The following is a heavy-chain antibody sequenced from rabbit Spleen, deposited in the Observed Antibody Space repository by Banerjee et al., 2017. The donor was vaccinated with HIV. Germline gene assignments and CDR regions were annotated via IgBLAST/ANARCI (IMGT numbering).Heavy chain of an antibody. Sequence: QEQLVESGGGLVQPGGSLKLSCKASGFSFSEKEVMCWVRQAPGKGLEWIACINSFSGRPVYATWAIGRFTCSKPSSTTVTLQMTRLTAADTATYFCARDTGRGGYIDGVFNLWGPGTLVTVS. V-gene: IGHV1S45*01. CDR1: GFSFSEKEV. CDR2: INSFSGRP. D-gene: IGHD3-1*01. CDR3: ARDTGRGGYIDGVFNL. J-gene: IGHJ4*01.